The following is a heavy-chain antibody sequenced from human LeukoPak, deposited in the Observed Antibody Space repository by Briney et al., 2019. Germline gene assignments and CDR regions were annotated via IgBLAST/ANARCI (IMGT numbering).Heavy chain of an antibody. J-gene: IGHJ3*02. V-gene: IGHV4-31*03. CDR3: ARNLGAVVTPGWAYDI. D-gene: IGHD4-23*01. CDR2: IYHSGTT. CDR1: GDSISSAFYY. Sequence: SETLSLTCTVSGDSISSAFYYWSWIRQHPGKGLEWIGYIYHSGTTYYNPSLKTRVTMSLDTSRNQFSLKLYSVTAADTTVYYCARNLGAVVTPGWAYDIWGQGTMVTVSS.